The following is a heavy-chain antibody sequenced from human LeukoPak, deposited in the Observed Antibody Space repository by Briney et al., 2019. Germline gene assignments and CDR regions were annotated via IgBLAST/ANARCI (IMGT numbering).Heavy chain of an antibody. D-gene: IGHD2-2*01. Sequence: GGSLRLSCAASGFTFSSFSMNWVRQAPGKGLEWVSSISSSSSYIYYADSVKGRFTISRDNAKNSLYLQMNSLRAEDTAVYYCASFIVPAARGYWGQGTLVTVSS. CDR2: ISSSSSYI. CDR3: ASFIVPAARGY. CDR1: GFTFSSFS. V-gene: IGHV3-21*01. J-gene: IGHJ4*02.